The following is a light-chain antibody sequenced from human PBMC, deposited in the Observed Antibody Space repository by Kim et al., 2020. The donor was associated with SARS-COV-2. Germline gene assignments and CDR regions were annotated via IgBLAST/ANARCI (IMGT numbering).Light chain of an antibody. CDR1: QTIGRW. CDR2: EVS. V-gene: IGKV1-5*03. CDR3: QQHSIYPLT. J-gene: IGKJ4*01. Sequence: DIQMTQSPSTLSASVGDTVTITCRASQTIGRWLAWFQQKAGKAPKLLIYEVSSLQSGVPSRFSGSGSGTEFTLTISSLQPDDFATYYCQQHSIYPLTFGGGTKLEI.